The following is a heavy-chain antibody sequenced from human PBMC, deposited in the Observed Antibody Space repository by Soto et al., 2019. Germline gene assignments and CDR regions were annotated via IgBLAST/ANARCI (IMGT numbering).Heavy chain of an antibody. CDR1: GYTFSSNS. V-gene: IGHV1-18*04. Sequence: ASVKVSCKASGYTFSSNSIHWVRQAPGQGLEWMGWITPFNGDTSYAQKFQGRVTITADESTSTAYMELSSLRSEDTAVYYCARCLYGSGPNWFDPWGQGTLVTVSS. J-gene: IGHJ5*02. CDR2: ITPFNGDT. CDR3: ARCLYGSGPNWFDP. D-gene: IGHD3-10*01.